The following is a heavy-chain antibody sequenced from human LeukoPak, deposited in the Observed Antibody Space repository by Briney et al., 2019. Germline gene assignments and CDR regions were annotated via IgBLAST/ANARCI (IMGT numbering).Heavy chain of an antibody. CDR1: GFTFINYA. V-gene: IGHV3-23*01. Sequence: GGSLRLSCAASGFTFINYAMSWVRQAPGKGLGWVSAISGSGGSTYYADSVKGRFTISRDNSKNTLYLQMNSLTAEDTAVYYCARAVECNILTGYGNLYWGQGTLVTVSS. CDR2: ISGSGGST. J-gene: IGHJ4*02. D-gene: IGHD3-9*01. CDR3: ARAVECNILTGYGNLY.